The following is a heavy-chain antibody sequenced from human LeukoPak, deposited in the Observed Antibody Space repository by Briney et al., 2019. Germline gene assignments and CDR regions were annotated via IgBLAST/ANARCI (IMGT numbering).Heavy chain of an antibody. D-gene: IGHD3-22*01. CDR3: ARDFYHSGNNWYDVFDV. CDR2: GSGNNGNT. Sequence: SSVKVSCKASGYTVTTYGISWVGQAPGQGREWMGWGSGNNGNTNYAQKLQGRVTITTDTTTKTAYMELWSLRFDDTAVYYCARDFYHSGNNWYDVFDVWGQGTMVTVSS. J-gene: IGHJ3*01. CDR1: GYTVTTYG. V-gene: IGHV1-18*01.